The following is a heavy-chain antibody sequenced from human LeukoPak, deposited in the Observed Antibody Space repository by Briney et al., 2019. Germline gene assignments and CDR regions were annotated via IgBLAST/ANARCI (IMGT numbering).Heavy chain of an antibody. V-gene: IGHV4-39*07. CDR2: IYYSGST. CDR3: ARLAIVVGGGFDP. D-gene: IGHD1-26*01. Sequence: PSETLSLTCTVSGGSISSSSYYWGWIRQPPGKGLEWIGSIYYSGSTYYNPSLKSRVTISVDTFKNQFSLKLSSVTAADTAVYYCARLAIVVGGGFDPWGQGTLVTVSS. J-gene: IGHJ5*02. CDR1: GGSISSSSYY.